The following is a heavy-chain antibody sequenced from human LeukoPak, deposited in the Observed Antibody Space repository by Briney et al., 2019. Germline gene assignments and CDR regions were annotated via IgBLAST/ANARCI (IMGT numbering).Heavy chain of an antibody. CDR1: GFTFSSYG. D-gene: IGHD4-17*01. V-gene: IGHV3-30*03. J-gene: IGHJ4*02. Sequence: GGSLRLSCAASGFTFSSYGMHWVRQAPGKGLEWVAVISYDGSNKYYADSVKGRFTISRDNSKNTLYLQMSSPRAQDTAVYYCARLGSTVTIRYYFDSWGQGTLVTVSS. CDR2: ISYDGSNK. CDR3: ARLGSTVTIRYYFDS.